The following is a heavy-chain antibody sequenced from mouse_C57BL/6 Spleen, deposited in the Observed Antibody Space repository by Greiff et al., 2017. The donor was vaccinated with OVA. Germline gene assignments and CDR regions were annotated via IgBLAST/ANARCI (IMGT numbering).Heavy chain of an antibody. CDR3: AREGNFEDYFDY. V-gene: IGHV3-6*01. CDR1: GYSITSGYY. D-gene: IGHD2-1*01. J-gene: IGHJ2*01. CDR2: ISYDGSN. Sequence: EVKLVESGPGLVKPSQSLSLTCSVTGYSITSGYYWNWIRQFPGNKLEWMGYISYDGSNNYNPSLKNRISITRDTSKNQFFLKLNSVTTEDTATYYFAREGNFEDYFDYWGQGTTLTVSS.